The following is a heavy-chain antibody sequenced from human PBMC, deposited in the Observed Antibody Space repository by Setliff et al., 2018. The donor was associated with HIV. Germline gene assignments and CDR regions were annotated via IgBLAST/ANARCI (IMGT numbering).Heavy chain of an antibody. D-gene: IGHD6-13*01. V-gene: IGHV4-39*01. J-gene: IGHJ6*03. CDR3: ARGRYRSRWYASDHYYIDV. Sequence: PSETLSLTCTVSGGSISSSSYYWGWIRQPPGKGLQWIGSIYYRGSTYYNPSLKSRVTISVDTSKNQFSLKLRSVTAADTTLYYCARGRYRSRWYASDHYYIDVWGKGTTVTVSS. CDR1: GGSISSSSYY. CDR2: IYYRGST.